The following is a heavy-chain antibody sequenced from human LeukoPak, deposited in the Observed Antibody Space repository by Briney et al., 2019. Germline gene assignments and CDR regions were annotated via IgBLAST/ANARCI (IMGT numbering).Heavy chain of an antibody. Sequence: GASVKVSCKASEYTFIHYYIHWMRQAPGQGLEWMGWMNPNNGDTKYAQKFQGRVTMTRDTPISTAYMELSRLKSDDTAVYYCARVNAGPDHWGQGTLVTVSS. D-gene: IGHD2-2*01. CDR1: EYTFIHYY. CDR2: MNPNNGDT. V-gene: IGHV1-2*02. J-gene: IGHJ4*02. CDR3: ARVNAGPDH.